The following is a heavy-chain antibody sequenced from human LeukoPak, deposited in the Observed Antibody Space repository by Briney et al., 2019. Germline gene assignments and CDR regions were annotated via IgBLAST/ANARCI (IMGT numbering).Heavy chain of an antibody. D-gene: IGHD3-22*01. V-gene: IGHV3-30-3*01. CDR1: GFTFSSYA. Sequence: GGSLRLSCAASGFTFSSYAMHWVRQAPGKGLEWVAVISYDGSNKYYADSVKGRFTISRDNSKNTLYLQMNSLRAEDTAVYYCAERTMRWGQGTRVTVSS. CDR3: AERTMR. J-gene: IGHJ4*02. CDR2: ISYDGSNK.